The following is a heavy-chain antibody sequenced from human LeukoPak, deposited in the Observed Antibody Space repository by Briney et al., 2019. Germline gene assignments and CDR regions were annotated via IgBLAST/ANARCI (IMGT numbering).Heavy chain of an antibody. CDR3: ARVRWEPQANPLDV. Sequence: SETLSLTCTVSGGSISSYYWSWIRQPPGKGLEWIGYIYYSGSTNYNPSLKSRATISVDTSKNQFSLKLSSVTAADTAVYYCARVRWEPQANPLDVWGQGTTVTVSS. CDR2: IYYSGST. J-gene: IGHJ6*02. CDR1: GGSISSYY. V-gene: IGHV4-59*01. D-gene: IGHD1-26*01.